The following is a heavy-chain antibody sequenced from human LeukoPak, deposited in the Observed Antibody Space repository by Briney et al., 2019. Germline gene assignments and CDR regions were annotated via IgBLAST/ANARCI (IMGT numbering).Heavy chain of an antibody. CDR1: GYTLTELY. V-gene: IGHV1-24*01. CDR3: ATLAIVVVPAAIRGNGMDV. CDR2: FDPEDGET. Sequence: GASVKVSCKVSGYTLTELYMHWVRQAPGKGLGWMGGFDPEDGETIYAQKYQGRVSMTEYTSTDTAYMELSSLRSEDTAVYYCATLAIVVVPAAIRGNGMDVWGQGTMVTVSS. D-gene: IGHD2-2*02. J-gene: IGHJ6*02.